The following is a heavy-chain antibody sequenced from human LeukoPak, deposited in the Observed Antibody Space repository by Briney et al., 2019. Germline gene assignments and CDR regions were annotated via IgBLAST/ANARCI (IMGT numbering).Heavy chain of an antibody. V-gene: IGHV4-34*01. Sequence: SETLSLTCAVYGGSFSGYYWSWIRQPPGKGLEWIGEINHSGSTNYNPSLKSRVTISGDTSKKQFSMKLSSVTAADTAVYYCARGPQTYYDILTGLSFWGQGTLVTVSS. D-gene: IGHD3-9*01. CDR2: INHSGST. CDR3: ARGPQTYYDILTGLSF. J-gene: IGHJ4*02. CDR1: GGSFSGYY.